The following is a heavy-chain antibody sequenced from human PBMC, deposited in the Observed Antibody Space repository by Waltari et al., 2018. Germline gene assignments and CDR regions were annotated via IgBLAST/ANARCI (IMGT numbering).Heavy chain of an antibody. J-gene: IGHJ4*02. V-gene: IGHV3-74*01. Sequence: EEQLLESGGGFVQPGGSLKLSCPPCGFSFIDLSLHCFPQAPGAGLLWVARISTDETTTTYADSVKGRFTISRDNAKNTLYLQMNSLTAEDTAVYFCARTAFFRSSGYYFRSWGQGTLVSVSS. CDR1: GFSFIDLS. CDR2: ISTDETTT. CDR3: ARTAFFRSSGYYFRS. D-gene: IGHD3-22*01.